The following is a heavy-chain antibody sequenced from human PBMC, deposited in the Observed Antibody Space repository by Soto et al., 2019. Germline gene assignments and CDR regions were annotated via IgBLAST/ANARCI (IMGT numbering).Heavy chain of an antibody. V-gene: IGHV4-39*01. CDR1: GVSIGSSDYF. D-gene: IGHD6-19*01. Sequence: QLQLHQSGPGLLKPSETLSLTCTVSGVSIGSSDYFWGWIRQPPGKGLEWIASIQSGGRTFYTPSLKSRVTISVDTSRNQFSLKLTSVTAAYTAVYYCARLPRTSVGGTGADYWGQGTLVTVSS. J-gene: IGHJ4*02. CDR3: ARLPRTSVGGTGADY. CDR2: IQSGGRT.